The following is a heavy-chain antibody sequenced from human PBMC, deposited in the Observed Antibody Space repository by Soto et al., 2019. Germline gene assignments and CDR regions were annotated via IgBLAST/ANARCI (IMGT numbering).Heavy chain of an antibody. V-gene: IGHV3-23*01. CDR1: GFIFSSYA. CDR3: AKSVGAQNDC. J-gene: IGHJ4*02. D-gene: IGHD1-26*01. Sequence: GGSLRLSCAATGFIFSSYAMNWVRQAPGKGLEWVSGISGSGSSTYYADSVKGRYTISGDNSKNTLYLQMNGLRVEDTAIYYCAKSVGAQNDCWGQGTLVTVSS. CDR2: ISGSGSST.